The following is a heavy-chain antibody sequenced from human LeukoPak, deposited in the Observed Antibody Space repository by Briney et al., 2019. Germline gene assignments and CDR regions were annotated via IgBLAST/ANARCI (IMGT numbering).Heavy chain of an antibody. CDR2: ISGSGGST. CDR3: AKGPTYGDYGPIDY. J-gene: IGHJ4*02. Sequence: GGSLRLSCEASGFTFSSYAMSWVRQAPGKGLEWVSAISGSGGSTYYADSVKGRFTISRDNSKNTLYLQMNSLRAEDTAVYYCAKGPTYGDYGPIDYWGQGTLVTVSS. V-gene: IGHV3-23*01. D-gene: IGHD4-17*01. CDR1: GFTFSSYA.